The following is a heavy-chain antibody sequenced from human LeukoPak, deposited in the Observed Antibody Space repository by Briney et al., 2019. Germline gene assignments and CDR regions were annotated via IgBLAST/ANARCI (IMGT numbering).Heavy chain of an antibody. V-gene: IGHV3-30-3*01. D-gene: IGHD5-12*01. CDR3: ARDLGGYANPSDY. J-gene: IGHJ4*02. Sequence: PGRSLRLSCAASGFTFSSYAMHWVRQAPGKGLEWVAVISYDGSNKYYADSVKGRFIISRDNAKNSLYLQMNSLRAEDTAVYYCARDLGGYANPSDYWGQGTLVTVSS. CDR1: GFTFSSYA. CDR2: ISYDGSNK.